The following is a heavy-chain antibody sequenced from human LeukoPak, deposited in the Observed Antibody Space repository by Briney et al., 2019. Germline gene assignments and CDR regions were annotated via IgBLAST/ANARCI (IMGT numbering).Heavy chain of an antibody. Sequence: PSETLSLTCTVSIRSIRTSDYNWAWIRQPPGKGLEWIGTISFAGTSDYNPSLRSRVTMSLDTSKTQLSLKVISVTAADTATYYCAGDSRNTWFYDWGQGTLVTVSS. CDR1: IRSIRTSDYN. CDR2: ISFAGTS. V-gene: IGHV4-39*07. D-gene: IGHD3-10*01. CDR3: AGDSRNTWFYD. J-gene: IGHJ1*01.